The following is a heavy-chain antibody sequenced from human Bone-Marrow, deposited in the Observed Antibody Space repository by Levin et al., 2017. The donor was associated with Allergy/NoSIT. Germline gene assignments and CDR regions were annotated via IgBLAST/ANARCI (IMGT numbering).Heavy chain of an antibody. CDR1: GYTFTDYF. CDR2: INPNSGDT. D-gene: IGHD6-19*01. CDR3: ARISSAAFDI. Sequence: ASVKVSCKASGYTFTDYFIHWVRLAPGQGLEWMGWINPNSGDTDSAQNFQDRVTMTKDTSISTAYMELSSLTSNDTALYYCARISSAAFDIWGQGTVVTVSS. J-gene: IGHJ3*02. V-gene: IGHV1-2*02.